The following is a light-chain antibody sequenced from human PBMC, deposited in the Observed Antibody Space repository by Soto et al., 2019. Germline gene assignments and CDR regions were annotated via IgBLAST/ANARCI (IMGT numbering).Light chain of an antibody. CDR1: QNFSNY. V-gene: IGKV3-15*01. J-gene: IGKJ3*01. CDR3: QQYNNWPPIT. CDR2: RAS. Sequence: EMVMTQSPATLPLSLGERATLSCTASQNFSNYLTWYQQKAGQAPRPHIYRASTRATGLPARFSGSGSGTDFTLTISSLQSEDFAVYYCQQYNNWPPITFGPGTKVDIK.